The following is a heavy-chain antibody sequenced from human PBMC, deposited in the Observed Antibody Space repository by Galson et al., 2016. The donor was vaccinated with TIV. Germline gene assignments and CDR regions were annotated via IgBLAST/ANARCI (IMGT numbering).Heavy chain of an antibody. Sequence: SVKVSCKVSEVTFHNYDISWVRQAPGQGLEWMGGIIPMVGTPVYARKFQGRVTISADESTNTAYMDLSGLRAEDTALYYCARRYSYGTTSFDYWGQGTLVTVSS. CDR2: IIPMVGTP. V-gene: IGHV1-69*13. CDR3: ARRYSYGTTSFDY. CDR1: EVTFHNYD. J-gene: IGHJ4*02. D-gene: IGHD5-18*01.